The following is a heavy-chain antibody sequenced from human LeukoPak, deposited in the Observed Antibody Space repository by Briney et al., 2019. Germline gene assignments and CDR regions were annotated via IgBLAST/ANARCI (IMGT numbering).Heavy chain of an antibody. CDR3: ARWDYYYYMDD. CDR1: GGSFSGYY. Sequence: SETLSLTCAAYGGSFSGYYWSWIRQPPGKGLEWIGEINHSGSTNYNPSLKSRVTISVDTSKNQFSLKLSSVTAADTAVYYCARWDYYYYMDDWGKGTTVTVSS. CDR2: INHSGST. J-gene: IGHJ6*03. V-gene: IGHV4-34*01.